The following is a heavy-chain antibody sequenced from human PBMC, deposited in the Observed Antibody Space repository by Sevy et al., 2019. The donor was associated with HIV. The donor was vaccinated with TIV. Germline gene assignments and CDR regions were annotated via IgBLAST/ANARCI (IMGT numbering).Heavy chain of an antibody. Sequence: GASVKVSCKTSGYTFTSYFMHWVRLAPGLGPEWMGRINPNSGDTNYAQKFEDRVTMTRDTSISTAYMELSSLRADDTAVYYCARSGGYYNGDFDYWGQGTLVTVSS. D-gene: IGHD3-10*01. CDR3: ARSGGYYNGDFDY. CDR2: INPNSGDT. J-gene: IGHJ4*02. CDR1: GYTFTSYF. V-gene: IGHV1-2*06.